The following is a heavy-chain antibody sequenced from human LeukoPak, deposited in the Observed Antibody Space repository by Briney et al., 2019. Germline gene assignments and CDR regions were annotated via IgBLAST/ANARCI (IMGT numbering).Heavy chain of an antibody. CDR1: GFTFSSYA. D-gene: IGHD1-14*01. Sequence: GGSLRLSCAASGFTFSSYAMHWVRQAAGKGLEWVAVISYDGSNKYYADSVKGRFTISRDNSKNTLYLQMNSLRAEDTAVYYCARDGETTGYYYYGMDVWGQGTTVTVSS. V-gene: IGHV3-30*04. CDR3: ARDGETTGYYYYGMDV. CDR2: ISYDGSNK. J-gene: IGHJ6*02.